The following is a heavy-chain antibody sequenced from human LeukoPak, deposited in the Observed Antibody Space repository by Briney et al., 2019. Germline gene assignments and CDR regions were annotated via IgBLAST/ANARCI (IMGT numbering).Heavy chain of an antibody. D-gene: IGHD5-12*01. V-gene: IGHV3-23*01. Sequence: PGGSLRLSCAASGFTFSSYAMNWVRQAPGEGLEWVSGIGASGGSTYYADSVKGRFTISRDNSKNTLYLQMNSLRAEDTAVYYCAKGPDSGLRYFDYWGQGTLVTVSS. CDR1: GFTFSSYA. CDR2: IGASGGST. J-gene: IGHJ4*02. CDR3: AKGPDSGLRYFDY.